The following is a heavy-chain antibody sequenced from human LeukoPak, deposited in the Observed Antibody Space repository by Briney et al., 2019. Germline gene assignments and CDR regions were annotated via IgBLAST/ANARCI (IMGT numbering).Heavy chain of an antibody. V-gene: IGHV4-39*01. CDR3: ARHRVLRIQYFQH. D-gene: IGHD3-10*01. CDR2: IYYSGST. CDR1: GGYISSSSYY. J-gene: IGHJ1*01. Sequence: SETLSLTCTVSGGYISSSSYYWGWIRQPPGKGLEWIGSIYYSGSTYYNPSLKSRVTISVDTSKNQFSLKLSSVTAADTAVYYCARHRVLRIQYFQHWGQGTLVTVSS.